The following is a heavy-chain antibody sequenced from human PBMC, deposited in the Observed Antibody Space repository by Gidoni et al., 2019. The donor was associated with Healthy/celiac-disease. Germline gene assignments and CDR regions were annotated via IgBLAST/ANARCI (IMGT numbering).Heavy chain of an antibody. V-gene: IGHV3-30*18. CDR2: ISYDGSNK. D-gene: IGHD6-19*01. J-gene: IGHJ4*02. Sequence: QVQLVASGGGVVQPGRSLRLSCAASGFTFSSYGMHWVRQAPGKGLEWVAVISYDGSNKYYADSVKGRFTISRDNSKNTLYLQMNSLRAEDTAVYYCAKDLGTSGWYCYFDYWGQGTLVTVSS. CDR1: GFTFSSYG. CDR3: AKDLGTSGWYCYFDY.